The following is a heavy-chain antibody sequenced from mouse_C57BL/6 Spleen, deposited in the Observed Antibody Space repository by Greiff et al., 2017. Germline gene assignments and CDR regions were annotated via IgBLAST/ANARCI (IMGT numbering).Heavy chain of an antibody. CDR2: ISYSGST. CDR1: GYSITSDY. Sequence: EVKLLESGPGLAKPSQTLSLTCSVTGYSITSDYWNWIRKFPGNKLEYMGYISYSGSTYFTPSLKSRISITRDTSKNQYYLQLNSVTTEATATYYCAKYGDYPYYFEGWGPGTTLTVSS. D-gene: IGHD2-4*01. V-gene: IGHV3-8*01. CDR3: AKYGDYPYYFEG. J-gene: IGHJ2*01.